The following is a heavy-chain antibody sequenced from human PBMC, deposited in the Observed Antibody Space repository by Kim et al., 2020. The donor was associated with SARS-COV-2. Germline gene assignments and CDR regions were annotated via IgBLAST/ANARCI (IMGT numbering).Heavy chain of an antibody. J-gene: IGHJ6*02. CDR3: AKDQKYYDFWSGYFSGLDDAENYSYYGMDV. Sequence: GGSLRLSCAASGFTFSSYGMHWVRQAPGKGLEWVAVISYDGSNKYYADSVKGRFTISRDNSKNTLYLQMNSLRAEDTAVYYCAKDQKYYDFWSGYFSGLDDAENYSYYGMDVWGQGTPVTVSS. CDR2: ISYDGSNK. D-gene: IGHD3-3*01. V-gene: IGHV3-30*18. CDR1: GFTFSSYG.